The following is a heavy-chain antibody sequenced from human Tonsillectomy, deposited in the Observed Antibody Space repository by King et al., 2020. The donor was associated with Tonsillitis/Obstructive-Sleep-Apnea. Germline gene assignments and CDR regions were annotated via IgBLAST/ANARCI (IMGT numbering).Heavy chain of an antibody. CDR1: GGSFSGYY. Sequence: VQLQQWGAGLLKPSETLSLTCAVFGGSFSGYYWSWIRQPPGKGLEGIGEINHSRGTNYNPSLKSRVTILVDTSKNQFSLKLSSVTAADTAIYYCARGIHVGKFDPWGQGTLVTVSS. CDR3: ARGIHVGKFDP. V-gene: IGHV4-34*01. CDR2: INHSRGT. J-gene: IGHJ5*02. D-gene: IGHD7-27*01.